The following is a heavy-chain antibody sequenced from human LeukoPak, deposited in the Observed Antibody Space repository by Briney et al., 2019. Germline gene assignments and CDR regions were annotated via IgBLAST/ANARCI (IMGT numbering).Heavy chain of an antibody. D-gene: IGHD6-6*01. V-gene: IGHV3-23*01. CDR2: ISGSGGST. CDR1: GFTFSSYA. J-gene: IGHJ4*02. Sequence: GGSLRLSCAASGFTFSSYAMSWVRQAPGKGLEWVSSISGSGGSTYYADSVTGRFTISRDNAKNTLYLQMNSLRAEDTAVYYCARSGGSSSLGYWGQGTLVTVSS. CDR3: ARSGGSSSLGY.